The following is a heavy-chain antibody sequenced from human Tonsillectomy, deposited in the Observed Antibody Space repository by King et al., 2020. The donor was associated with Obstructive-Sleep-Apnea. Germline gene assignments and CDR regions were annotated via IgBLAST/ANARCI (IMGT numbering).Heavy chain of an antibody. D-gene: IGHD3-3*01. CDR1: GGSISSSSYY. J-gene: IGHJ6*02. Sequence: QLQESGPGPVKPSETLSLTCSVSGGSISSSSYYLGWIGQPPGKGLEWIGTIYYSGSTYYNPSLLSRVTISGDTSKNQFSLKLGSVTAADTAVYYCARVGLTIFGVVYGLDVWGQGTTVTVSS. CDR2: IYYSGST. CDR3: ARVGLTIFGVVYGLDV. V-gene: IGHV4-39*07.